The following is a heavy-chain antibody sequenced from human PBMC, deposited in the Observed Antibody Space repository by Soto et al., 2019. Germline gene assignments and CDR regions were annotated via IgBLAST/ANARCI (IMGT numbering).Heavy chain of an antibody. CDR1: GFTFDDYA. CDR2: ISWNSGSI. J-gene: IGHJ6*03. CDR3: AKDFSSTVNYYYYMDV. Sequence: GGSLRLSCAASGFTFDDYAMHWVRQAPGKGLEWVSGISWNSGSIGYADSVKGRFTISRDNAKNSLYLQMNRLRAEDTALYYCAKDFSSTVNYYYYMDVWGKGTTVTVSS. V-gene: IGHV3-9*01. D-gene: IGHD4-17*01.